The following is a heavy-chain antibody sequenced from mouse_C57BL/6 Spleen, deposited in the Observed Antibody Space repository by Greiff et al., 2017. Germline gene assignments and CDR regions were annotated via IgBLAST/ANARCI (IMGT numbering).Heavy chain of an antibody. J-gene: IGHJ1*03. V-gene: IGHV1-26*01. D-gene: IGHD1-1*01. CDR3: ARKGVTTVVAENWYFDV. CDR1: GYTFTDYY. Sequence: VQLQQSGPELVKPGASVKISCKASGYTFTDYYMNWVKQSHGKSLEWIGDINPNNGGTSYNQKFKGKATLTVDKSSSTAYMELRSLTSEDSAVYYCARKGVTTVVAENWYFDVWGTGTTVTVSS. CDR2: INPNNGGT.